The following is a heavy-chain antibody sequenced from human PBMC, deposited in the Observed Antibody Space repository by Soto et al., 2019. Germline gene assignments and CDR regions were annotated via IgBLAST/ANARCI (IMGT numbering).Heavy chain of an antibody. V-gene: IGHV1-69*13. CDR2: IIPIFGTA. CDR1: GGTFSSYA. CDR3: ASLLDGVLRFLEWSDAFDI. D-gene: IGHD3-3*01. J-gene: IGHJ3*02. Sequence: GASVKVSCKASGGTFSSYAISWVRQAPGQGLEWMGGIIPIFGTANYAQKFQGRVTITADESTSTAYMELSSPRSEDTAVYYCASLLDGVLRFLEWSDAFDIWGQGTMVTVSS.